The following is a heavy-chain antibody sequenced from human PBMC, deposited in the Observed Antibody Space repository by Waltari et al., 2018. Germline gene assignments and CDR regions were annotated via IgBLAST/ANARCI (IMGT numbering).Heavy chain of an antibody. CDR3: ATVRNCGGDCYINAFDI. CDR1: GYTLPQLS. D-gene: IGHD2-21*02. V-gene: IGHV1-24*01. J-gene: IGHJ3*02. CDR2: FDPEDGET. Sequence: QVHLVQSGAEVKKPGASVKVSCMVSGYTLPQLSLHLVRQAPSTGLEWMGGFDPEDGETIDAQKFQGRVTMTEDTSTDTAYMELSSLRSEETAVYYCATVRNCGGDCYINAFDIWGQGKMVTVSS.